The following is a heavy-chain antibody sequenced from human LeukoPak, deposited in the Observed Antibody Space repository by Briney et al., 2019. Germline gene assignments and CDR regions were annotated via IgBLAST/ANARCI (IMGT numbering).Heavy chain of an antibody. CDR1: GYTFSTYW. CDR3: ARVVGDGYSEDAFDI. Sequence: GESLKISCKASGYTFSTYWIGWVRQLPGTGLEWMGIIYPGDSDTRYSPSFQGQVTISADKSITTAYLQWSSLKASDTAMYYCARVVGDGYSEDAFDIWGQGTMVTVSS. V-gene: IGHV5-51*01. J-gene: IGHJ3*02. D-gene: IGHD5-24*01. CDR2: IYPGDSDT.